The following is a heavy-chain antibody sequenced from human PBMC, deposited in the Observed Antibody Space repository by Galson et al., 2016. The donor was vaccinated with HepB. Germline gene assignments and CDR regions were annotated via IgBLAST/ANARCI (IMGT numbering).Heavy chain of an antibody. D-gene: IGHD5-18*01. Sequence: SLRLSCAASGFTFNNYAMIWVRQAPGKGLEWVSTIRASGGSTYYADSVKGRFTISRDNSKNPVYLQMNSLRVEDTAVYYCAKDPAAMVPYWYFDLWGRGTLVTVSS. CDR3: AKDPAAMVPYWYFDL. J-gene: IGHJ2*01. V-gene: IGHV3-23*01. CDR1: GFTFNNYA. CDR2: IRASGGST.